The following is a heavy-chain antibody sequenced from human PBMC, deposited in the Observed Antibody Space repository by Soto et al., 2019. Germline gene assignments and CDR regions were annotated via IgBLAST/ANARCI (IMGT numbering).Heavy chain of an antibody. V-gene: IGHV1-8*01. CDR2: MNPNSGNT. Sequence: GASVKVSCTASGYTFTSYDINWVRQATGQGLEWMGWMNPNSGNTGYAQKFQGRVTMTRNTSISTAYMELSSLRSEDTAVYYCARGSDSGYDSFHYYYYYYMDVWGKGTTVTVS. CDR1: GYTFTSYD. D-gene: IGHD5-12*01. CDR3: ARGSDSGYDSFHYYYYYYMDV. J-gene: IGHJ6*03.